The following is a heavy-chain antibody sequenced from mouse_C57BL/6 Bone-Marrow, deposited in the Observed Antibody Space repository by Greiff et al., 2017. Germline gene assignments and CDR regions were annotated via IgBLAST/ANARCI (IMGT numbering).Heavy chain of an antibody. Sequence: VQLQQPGAELVKPGASVKVSCKASGYTFTSYWMHWVKQRPGQGLEWIGKIHPSDGDTNYNQKFKGKATLTADKSSSTAYMQLSSLTSEDSAVYSGAISPSLYYVDYWGQGTTLTVSS. CDR3: AISPSLYYVDY. CDR1: GYTFTSYW. D-gene: IGHD6-2*01. V-gene: IGHV1-74*01. CDR2: IHPSDGDT. J-gene: IGHJ2*01.